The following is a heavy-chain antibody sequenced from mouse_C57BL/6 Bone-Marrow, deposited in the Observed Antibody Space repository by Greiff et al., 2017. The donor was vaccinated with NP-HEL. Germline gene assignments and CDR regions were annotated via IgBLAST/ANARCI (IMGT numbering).Heavy chain of an antibody. Sequence: VQLQQSGAELVKPGASVKLSCKASGYTFTSYWMQWVKQRPGQGLEWIGEIDPSDSYTNYNQKFKGKATLTVDTSSSTAYMQLSSLTSEDSAVYYCARQKFYYGSSYWFAYWGQGTLVTVSA. V-gene: IGHV1-50*01. CDR1: GYTFTSYW. CDR3: ARQKFYYGSSYWFAY. J-gene: IGHJ3*01. D-gene: IGHD1-1*01. CDR2: IDPSDSYT.